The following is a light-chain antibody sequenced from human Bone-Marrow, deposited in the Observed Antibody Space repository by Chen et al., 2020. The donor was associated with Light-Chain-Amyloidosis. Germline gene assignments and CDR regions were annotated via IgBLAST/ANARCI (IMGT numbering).Light chain of an antibody. J-gene: IGKJ4*01. V-gene: IGKV1-12*01. Sequence: DIQMTQSPSSLSASVGDRVTITCRASRGIKTWLAWYQQQPGKAPRLLIYAATRLQDGVPSRFSGSGSETDCTLTSNDLQPEDFATYFCQQADSIPLLTFGGGTRVEI. CDR2: AAT. CDR3: QQADSIPLLT. CDR1: RGIKTW.